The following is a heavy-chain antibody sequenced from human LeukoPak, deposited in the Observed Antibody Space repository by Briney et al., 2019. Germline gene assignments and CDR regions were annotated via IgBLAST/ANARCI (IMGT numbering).Heavy chain of an antibody. D-gene: IGHD3-10*01. CDR1: GFTFSSYW. J-gene: IGHJ3*02. V-gene: IGHV3-74*01. CDR3: TSGPRSAFDI. Sequence: GALRLSCAASGFTFSSYWMYWVRQAPGKGLVWVSRISSDGSTTNHADSVKGRFTISRDNAKNTLYLQMNSLRAEDTAVYYCTSGPRSAFDIWGQGTMVTVSS. CDR2: ISSDGSTT.